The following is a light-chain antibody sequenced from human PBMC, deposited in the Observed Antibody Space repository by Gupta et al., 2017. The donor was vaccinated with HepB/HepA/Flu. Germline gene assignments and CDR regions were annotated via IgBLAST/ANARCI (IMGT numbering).Light chain of an antibody. CDR3: SSYTNSSNLYV. V-gene: IGLV2-14*03. J-gene: IGLJ1*01. CDR2: DVS. CDR1: SSDVGGYKY. Sequence: SALTQPASVAGSPDRSITISCTGTSSDVGGYKYFSWYQQPPGKAPKLLIYDVSSRPSVVSSRFSGSKSGTTASLTISGLQAEDEADYYCSSYTNSSNLYVFGAGTKFTVL.